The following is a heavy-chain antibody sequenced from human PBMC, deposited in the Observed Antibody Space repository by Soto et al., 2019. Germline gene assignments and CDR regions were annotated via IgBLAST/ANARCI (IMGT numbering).Heavy chain of an antibody. Sequence: ASVKVSCKASGYTFTSYYMHWVRQAPGQGLEWMGIINPSGGSTSYAQKFQGRVTMTRDTSTSTVYMELSSLRSEDTAVYYCARGEYSSSSSQLKAPLDVEAYWGQGTLVTVSS. J-gene: IGHJ4*02. D-gene: IGHD6-6*01. CDR3: ARGEYSSSSSQLKAPLDVEAY. CDR1: GYTFTSYY. CDR2: INPSGGST. V-gene: IGHV1-46*01.